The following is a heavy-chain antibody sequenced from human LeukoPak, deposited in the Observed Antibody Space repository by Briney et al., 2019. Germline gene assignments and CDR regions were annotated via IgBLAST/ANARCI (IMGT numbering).Heavy chain of an antibody. CDR1: GFLFRNTW. CDR2: IRSETDGWTT. V-gene: IGHV3-15*01. J-gene: IGHJ3*02. CDR3: TLRYCSSLGCHRASFNI. Sequence: GGYMRLSCASSGFLFRNTWMSWVRHAPGKGLDCVCCIRSETDGWTTDYAATVKDRLTISRDDSKKTLYLEMNSLKSADTAVYYCTLRYCSSLGCHRASFNIWGQGTMVTVSS. D-gene: IGHD2-2*01.